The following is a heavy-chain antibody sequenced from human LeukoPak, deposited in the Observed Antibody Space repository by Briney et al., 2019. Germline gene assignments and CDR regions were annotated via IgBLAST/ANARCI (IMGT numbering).Heavy chain of an antibody. CDR1: GGSISSSSYY. V-gene: IGHV4-39*01. J-gene: IGHJ3*02. CDR2: IYYSGST. D-gene: IGHD2-21*02. CDR3: ARRQIVVVTFDAFDI. Sequence: KPSETLSLTCTVSGGSISSSSYYWGWIRQPPGKGLEWIGSIYYSGSTYYNPSLKSRVTISVDTSKNQFSLKLSSVTAADTAVYYCARRQIVVVTFDAFDIWGQGTMVTVSS.